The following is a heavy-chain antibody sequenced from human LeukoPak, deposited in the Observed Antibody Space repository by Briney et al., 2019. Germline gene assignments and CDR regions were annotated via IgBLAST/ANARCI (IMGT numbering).Heavy chain of an antibody. D-gene: IGHD6-19*01. Sequence: KPSETLSLTCAVYGGSFSGYYWSWIRQPPGKGLEWIGEINHSGSTNYNPSLKSRVTISVGTSKNQFSLKLSSVTAADTAVYYCARYRRGGWYDYWGQGTLVTVSS. V-gene: IGHV4-34*01. J-gene: IGHJ4*02. CDR1: GGSFSGYY. CDR2: INHSGST. CDR3: ARYRRGGWYDY.